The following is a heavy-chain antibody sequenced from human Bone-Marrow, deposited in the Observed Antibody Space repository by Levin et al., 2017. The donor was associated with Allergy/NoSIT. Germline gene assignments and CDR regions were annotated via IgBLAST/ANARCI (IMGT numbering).Heavy chain of an antibody. CDR1: GYTFTSYG. V-gene: IGHV1-3*01. CDR3: ARAATVTPYYYYMDV. D-gene: IGHD4-17*01. Sequence: ASVKVSCKTSGYTFTSYGLHWVRQAPGQRPEWLGWLNAANGNTKYSLKFKDRVTFTRDTSASTAYMDLRSLKSDDTAVYFCARAATVTPYYYYMDVWGKGTTVTVSS. CDR2: LNAANGNT. J-gene: IGHJ6*03.